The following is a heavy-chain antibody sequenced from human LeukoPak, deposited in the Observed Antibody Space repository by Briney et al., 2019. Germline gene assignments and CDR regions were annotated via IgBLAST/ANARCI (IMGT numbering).Heavy chain of an antibody. CDR3: ARDWLIGATVTAALDY. CDR2: ISYDGSNK. Sequence: GGSLRLSCATSTFTFSSYAMHWVRQAPGKGLEWVAVISYDGSNKYYADSVKGRFTISRDNSKNTLYLQMNSLRAEDTAVYYCARDWLIGATVTAALDYWGQGTLVTVSS. CDR1: TFTFSSYA. V-gene: IGHV3-30-3*01. D-gene: IGHD4-11*01. J-gene: IGHJ4*02.